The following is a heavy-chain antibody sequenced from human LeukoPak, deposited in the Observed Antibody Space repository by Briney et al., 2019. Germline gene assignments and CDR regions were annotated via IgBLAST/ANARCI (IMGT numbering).Heavy chain of an antibody. V-gene: IGHV3-30*01. Sequence: PGGSLRLSCAASGFTFTECAMHWVRQAPGKGLEWVALISYDGSRTDYADSVKGRFTISRDNSRNTLYLQLNSLGPEDAAVYYCARDSTYYYASESSGPHYFDYWGQGALVTVSS. CDR1: GFTFTECA. J-gene: IGHJ4*02. D-gene: IGHD3-10*01. CDR3: ARDSTYYYASESSGPHYFDY. CDR2: ISYDGSRT.